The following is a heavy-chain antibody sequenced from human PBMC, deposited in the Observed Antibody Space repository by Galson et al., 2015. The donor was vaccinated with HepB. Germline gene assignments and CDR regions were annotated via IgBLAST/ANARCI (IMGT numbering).Heavy chain of an antibody. Sequence: SVKVSCKASGYTFTDYFMPWVRQAPGQGLEWLGWINPNSGGTNYAQKLQGWVTMTRDTSNSTAYIELSSLRSNDTAVYYCARVSGRADRTFDIWGQGTMVTVSS. CDR2: INPNSGGT. CDR1: GYTFTDYF. CDR3: ARVSGRADRTFDI. J-gene: IGHJ3*02. D-gene: IGHD1-14*01. V-gene: IGHV1-2*04.